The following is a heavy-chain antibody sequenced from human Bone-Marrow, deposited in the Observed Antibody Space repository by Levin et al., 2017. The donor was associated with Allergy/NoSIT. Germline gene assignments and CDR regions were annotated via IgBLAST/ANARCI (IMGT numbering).Heavy chain of an antibody. J-gene: IGHJ6*02. CDR3: ARVGISGYSSSWYSMDV. D-gene: IGHD6-13*01. V-gene: IGHV3-53*01. CDR2: IYSGGGT. CDR1: GFIVGATY. Sequence: GESLKISCAASGFIVGATYMSWVRQAPGKAPEWVSVIYSGGGTVYADSVKGRFTISRDNSKNTLYLQMNSLRVEDTAVYYCARVGISGYSSSWYSMDVWGRGTTVTVSS.